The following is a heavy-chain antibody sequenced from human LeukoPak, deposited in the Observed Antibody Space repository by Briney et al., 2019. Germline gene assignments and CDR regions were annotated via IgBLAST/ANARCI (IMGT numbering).Heavy chain of an antibody. D-gene: IGHD3-10*01. V-gene: IGHV4-4*02. CDR1: GGSISSSNW. Sequence: SETLSLTCAVSGGSISSSNWWSWVRQPPGKGLEGIGEIYHSGSTNYNPSLKRRVTISVDKSKNQFSLKLSSVTAADTAVYYCARVSSGEKIDYWGQGTVVTVSS. CDR3: ARVSSGEKIDY. CDR2: IYHSGST. J-gene: IGHJ4*02.